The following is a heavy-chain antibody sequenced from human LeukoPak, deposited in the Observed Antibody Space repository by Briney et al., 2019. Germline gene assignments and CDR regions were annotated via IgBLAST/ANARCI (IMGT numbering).Heavy chain of an antibody. D-gene: IGHD3-22*01. CDR1: GFTFSFYA. Sequence: GGTLRLSCAASGFTFSFYAMSWVRQAPGRGLEWVSGISGSGGSTYHADSVKGRFTISRDNSKNTLYLQMNSLRAEDTAVYFCAKGHGSNIYDYHGMDVWGQGTTVTVSS. CDR3: AKGHGSNIYDYHGMDV. J-gene: IGHJ6*02. V-gene: IGHV3-23*01. CDR2: ISGSGGST.